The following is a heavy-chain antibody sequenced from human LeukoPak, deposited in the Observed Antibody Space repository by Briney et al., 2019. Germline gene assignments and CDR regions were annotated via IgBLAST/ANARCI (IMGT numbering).Heavy chain of an antibody. J-gene: IGHJ2*01. V-gene: IGHV4-61*02. CDR2: IYTSGST. D-gene: IGHD3-22*01. Sequence: PSETLSLTCTVSGGSISSGSYYWSWIRQPAGKGLEWIGRIYTSGSTNYNPSLKSRVTISVDTSKNQFSLKLSSVTAADTAVYYCARVHYYDSSGYYYGWYFDLWGRGTLITVSS. CDR1: GGSISSGSYY. CDR3: ARVHYYDSSGYYYGWYFDL.